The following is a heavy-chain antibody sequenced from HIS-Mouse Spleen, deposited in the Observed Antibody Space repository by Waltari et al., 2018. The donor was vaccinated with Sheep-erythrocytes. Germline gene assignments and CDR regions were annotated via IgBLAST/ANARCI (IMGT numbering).Heavy chain of an antibody. J-gene: IGHJ3*02. CDR2: ISWNSGSI. CDR3: AKGAFDI. V-gene: IGHV3-9*01. Sequence: EVQLVESGGGLVQPGRSLRLSCAASGFTFDDYAMHLVRQAPGKGLEWVSGISWNSGSIGYADSVKGRFTISRDNAKNSLYLQMNSLRAEDTALYYCAKGAFDIWGQGTMVTVSS. CDR1: GFTFDDYA.